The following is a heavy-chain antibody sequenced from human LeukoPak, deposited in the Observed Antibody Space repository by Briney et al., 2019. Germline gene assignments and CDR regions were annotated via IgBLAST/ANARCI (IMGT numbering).Heavy chain of an antibody. Sequence: SGTLSLTCAVSGGSISSNNWWSWVRQPPGEGLEWIGEIYHSGSTNYNPSLKSRVTISVDTSKNQFSLKLSSVTAADTAVYYCARGGPDYYGSGSYFPYYFDYWGQGTLVTVSS. CDR1: GGSISSNNW. J-gene: IGHJ4*02. CDR2: IYHSGST. D-gene: IGHD3-10*01. CDR3: ARGGPDYYGSGSYFPYYFDY. V-gene: IGHV4-4*02.